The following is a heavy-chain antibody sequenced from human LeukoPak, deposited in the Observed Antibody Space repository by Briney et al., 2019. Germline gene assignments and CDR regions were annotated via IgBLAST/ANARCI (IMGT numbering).Heavy chain of an antibody. CDR2: IKSKTDGGTT. D-gene: IGHD6-13*01. Sequence: GGSLRLSCAASGFTFSSHAMSWVRQAPGRGLEWVGRIKSKTDGGTTDYAAPVKGRFTISGDDSKNTLYLQMNSLKTEDTGVYYCTTDNLAGTCHWGQGTLVTVSS. J-gene: IGHJ4*02. CDR1: GFTFSSHA. CDR3: TTDNLAGTCH. V-gene: IGHV3-15*01.